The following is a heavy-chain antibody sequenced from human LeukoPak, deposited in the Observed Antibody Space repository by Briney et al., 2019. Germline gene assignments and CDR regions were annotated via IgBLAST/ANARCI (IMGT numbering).Heavy chain of an antibody. CDR3: ARRTYGDGDYYFDY. Sequence: GESLKISCKGSGYTFNSYWIGWVRQKPGKGLEWMGIIHPGDSDTRYSPSFQGQVTISADKSISTAYLRWSSLKASDTAMYYCARRTYGDGDYYFDYWGQGTLVTVSS. J-gene: IGHJ4*02. D-gene: IGHD4-17*01. CDR2: IHPGDSDT. CDR1: GYTFNSYW. V-gene: IGHV5-51*01.